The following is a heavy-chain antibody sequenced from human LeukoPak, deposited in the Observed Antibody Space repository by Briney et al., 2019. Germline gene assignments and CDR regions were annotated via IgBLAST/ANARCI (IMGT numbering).Heavy chain of an antibody. CDR2: ISYDGSNK. Sequence: GRSLRLSCAASGFTFSSYGMHWVRQAPGKGLEWVAVISYDGSNKYYADSVKGRFTISRDNSKNTLYLQMNRLRAEDTAVYYCAKGGGGYSSSWGANQIDYWGHGTLVTVSS. CDR1: GFTFSSYG. D-gene: IGHD6-13*01. CDR3: AKGGGGYSSSWGANQIDY. J-gene: IGHJ4*01. V-gene: IGHV3-30*18.